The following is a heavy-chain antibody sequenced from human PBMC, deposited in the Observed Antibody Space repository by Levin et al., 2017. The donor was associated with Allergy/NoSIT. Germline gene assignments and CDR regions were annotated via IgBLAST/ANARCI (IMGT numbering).Heavy chain of an antibody. J-gene: IGHJ2*01. CDR3: AKGGANIVTWSFDL. V-gene: IGHV3-23*02. CDR1: GFTFNDYA. Sequence: GESLKISCAASGFTFNDYAMTWVRQAPGKGLEWVSSISGSGGSTYYEDSVKGRVTISRDNYKNTLYLQINSLRAEDTALYYCAKGGANIVTWSFDLWGRGTLVTVSS. CDR2: ISGSGGST. D-gene: IGHD2-21*01.